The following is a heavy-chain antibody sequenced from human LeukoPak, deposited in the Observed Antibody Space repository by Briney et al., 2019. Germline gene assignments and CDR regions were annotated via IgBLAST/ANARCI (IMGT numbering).Heavy chain of an antibody. Sequence: QTGGSLRLSCAASAFTFSSSGMHWVRQAPGKGLEWVAFIRYDGSDKLYADSVKGRFTISRDNSKNTLYLQMNSLRAEDTAVYYCARGVGYDYYYYMDVWGKGTTVTISS. V-gene: IGHV3-30*02. J-gene: IGHJ6*03. CDR1: AFTFSSSG. CDR2: IRYDGSDK. CDR3: ARGVGYDYYYYMDV.